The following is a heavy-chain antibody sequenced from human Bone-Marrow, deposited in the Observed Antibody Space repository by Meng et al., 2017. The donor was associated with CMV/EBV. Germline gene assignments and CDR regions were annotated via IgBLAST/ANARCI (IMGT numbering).Heavy chain of an antibody. Sequence: GESLKISCAASGFTFSNNDMNWVRQAPGKGLEWVSGVSWNGSRTHYADSVKGRFIISRDNSRNFLYQQMNSLRPEDMAVYYCGRVVVVPAAISVVVVITTRDWFDPWGQGTLVTVSS. CDR2: VSWNGSRT. CDR3: GRVVVVPAAISVVVVITTRDWFDP. D-gene: IGHD2-2*01. V-gene: IGHV3-19*01. CDR1: GFTFSNND. J-gene: IGHJ5*02.